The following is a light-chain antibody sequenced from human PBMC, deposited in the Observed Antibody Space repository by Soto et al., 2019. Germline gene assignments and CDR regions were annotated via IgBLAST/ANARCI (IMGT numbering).Light chain of an antibody. CDR2: AAS. CDR1: RVISSW. J-gene: IGKJ5*01. Sequence: DIQMTQSPSSVSASVGDSVTITCRASRVISSWLAWYQQKPGKAPNLLIYAASNLQSGVPSRFSASGSGTDFTLTINNLQPEDFATYYCQQSHTFPITFGQGTRLRL. V-gene: IGKV1-12*01. CDR3: QQSHTFPIT.